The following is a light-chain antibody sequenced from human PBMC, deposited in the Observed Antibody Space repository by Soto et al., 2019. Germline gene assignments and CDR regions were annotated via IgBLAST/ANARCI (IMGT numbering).Light chain of an antibody. Sequence: VLTQPPPASGSPGHSDTISSTRTSSDVGGYNYVSWYQQHPHKAPTLMIYEVNKRPSGVPDRFSGSKSGNTASLTVSGLQAEDEADYYCSSYAGSNNLLFGGGTQLTVL. CDR2: EVN. CDR1: SSDVGGYNY. V-gene: IGLV2-8*01. J-gene: IGLJ2*01. CDR3: SSYAGSNNLL.